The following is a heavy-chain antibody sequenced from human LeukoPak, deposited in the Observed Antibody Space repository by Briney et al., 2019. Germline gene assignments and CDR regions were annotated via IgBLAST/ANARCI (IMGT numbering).Heavy chain of an antibody. J-gene: IGHJ4*02. D-gene: IGHD3-22*01. CDR3: ARETYYYDRGWDY. Sequence: SETLSLTCAVSGGSISSNSYYWSWIRQPAGKGLEWIGRIYTSGSTNYNPSLKSRVTISVDTSKNQFSLKLSSVTAADTAVYYCARETYYYDRGWDYWGQGTLVTVSS. CDR2: IYTSGST. V-gene: IGHV4-61*02. CDR1: GGSISSNSYY.